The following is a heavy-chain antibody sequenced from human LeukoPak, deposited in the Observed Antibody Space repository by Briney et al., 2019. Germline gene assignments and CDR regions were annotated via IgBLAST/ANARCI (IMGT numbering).Heavy chain of an antibody. CDR2: ISGSGDII. CDR1: GFTFSAYP. Sequence: PGGSLRLSCTASGFTFSAYPMTWVRRAPGKGLEWVSYISGSGDIIYYADSVKGRFTISRDNAKNSLYLQMDSLRAEDTAIYYCARDMTITGADDYWGQGTLVTVSS. V-gene: IGHV3-48*04. J-gene: IGHJ4*02. D-gene: IGHD6-13*01. CDR3: ARDMTITGADDY.